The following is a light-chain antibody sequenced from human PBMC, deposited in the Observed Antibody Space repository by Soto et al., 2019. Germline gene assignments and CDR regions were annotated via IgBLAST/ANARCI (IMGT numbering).Light chain of an antibody. CDR1: SSDVGGYNF. V-gene: IGLV2-14*01. CDR2: EVS. J-gene: IGLJ1*01. Sequence: QSALTQPASVSGSPGQSITISCTGTSSDVGGYNFVSWYRHHPDKAPKLMIFEVSNRPSGVSNRFSGSKSGNTASLTISGLQAEDEADYYCSSYTSGSTPYVFGTGTKVTVL. CDR3: SSYTSGSTPYV.